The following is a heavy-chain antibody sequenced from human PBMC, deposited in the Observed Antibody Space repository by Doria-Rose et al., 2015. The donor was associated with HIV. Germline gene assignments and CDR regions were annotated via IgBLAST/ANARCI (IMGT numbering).Heavy chain of an antibody. V-gene: IGHV2-26*01. Sequence: SGPVLVRPTETLTLTCTVSGVSLSSPGMGVSWIRQPPGKALEWLASIFSDDERSCKTSLKSRLTISRGTSKSQVLLTMTDMDPVDTATYYCARIKSSRWYHKYYFDFWGQGTLVIVSA. CDR2: IFSDDER. J-gene: IGHJ4*02. CDR3: ARIKSSRWYHKYYFDF. D-gene: IGHD6-13*01. CDR1: GVSLSSPGMG.